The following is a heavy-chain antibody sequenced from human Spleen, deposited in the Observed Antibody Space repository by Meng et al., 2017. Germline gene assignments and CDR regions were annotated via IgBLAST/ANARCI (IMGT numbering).Heavy chain of an antibody. D-gene: IGHD2-21*02. Sequence: GSLRLSCAVSGYSITGSYNWGWIRQSPGKGLEWIGSIYQSGSTYYNPSLKSRVTMSADTSKNHFSLKLTSVTAADTAVYYCAGGAVVTLIFYHAMDVWGQGTTVTGSS. CDR3: AGGAVVTLIFYHAMDV. J-gene: IGHJ6*02. CDR2: IYQSGST. CDR1: GYSITGSYN. V-gene: IGHV4-38-2*01.